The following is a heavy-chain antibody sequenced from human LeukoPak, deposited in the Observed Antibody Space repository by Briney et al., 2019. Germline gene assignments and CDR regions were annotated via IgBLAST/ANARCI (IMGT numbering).Heavy chain of an antibody. Sequence: GGSLRLSCATSGFTFSHYGMHWVRQAPGKGLEWVAVIWSDGTNTYYGDPVKGRFTISRDNFQRTVYLQMNSLRAGDTAVYYCAKDAQRGFDSSNSLGKWGQGTLVTVSS. CDR3: AKDAQRGFDSSNSLGK. V-gene: IGHV3-33*06. CDR2: IWSDGTNT. D-gene: IGHD4-11*01. J-gene: IGHJ4*02. CDR1: GFTFSHYG.